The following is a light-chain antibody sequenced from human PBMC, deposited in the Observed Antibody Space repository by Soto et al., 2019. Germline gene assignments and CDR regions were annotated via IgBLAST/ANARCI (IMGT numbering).Light chain of an antibody. CDR3: QQSYKTPIT. V-gene: IGKV1-39*01. Sequence: DIQMTQSPSSMSASVGDIVTVTCRASESIATFLHWYQQRPGRAPRVLIYAASSLESGVPSRFSGSGYGTDFTLTITGLQPEDFATYYCQQSYKTPITFGQGTRLRL. CDR1: ESIATF. CDR2: AAS. J-gene: IGKJ5*01.